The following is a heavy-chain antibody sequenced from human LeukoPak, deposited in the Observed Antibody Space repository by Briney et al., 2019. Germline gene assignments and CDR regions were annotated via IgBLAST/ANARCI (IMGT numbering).Heavy chain of an antibody. Sequence: SETLSLTCTVSGGCDPRSSVGRAAHSWNWIRQAPGKGLEWFGYIQQSGSTYFNQSHNSRVSISIVTSKNQFSLRLSSVTAADTAVYYCARTNDFWTGYYEKWGQGTLVTVSS. CDR1: GGCDPRSSVGRAAHS. J-gene: IGHJ4*02. D-gene: IGHD3/OR15-3a*01. CDR3: ARTNDFWTGYYEK. CDR2: IQQSGST. V-gene: IGHV4-30-2*01.